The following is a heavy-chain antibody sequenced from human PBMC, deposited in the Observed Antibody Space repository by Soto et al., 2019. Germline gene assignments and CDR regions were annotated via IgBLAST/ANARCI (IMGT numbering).Heavy chain of an antibody. J-gene: IGHJ3*02. D-gene: IGHD6-19*01. CDR1: GFTFNTYA. CDR3: AKGKEQWLITALDI. Sequence: GGSLRLSCSASGFTFNTYAMHWVRQAPGKGLEYVSAITASGGKTYYADSVKGRFTTSRDNSKNTLYLQMSSLRTEDSAVYYCAKGKEQWLITALDIWGRGTMVTVSS. CDR2: ITASGGKT. V-gene: IGHV3-64D*08.